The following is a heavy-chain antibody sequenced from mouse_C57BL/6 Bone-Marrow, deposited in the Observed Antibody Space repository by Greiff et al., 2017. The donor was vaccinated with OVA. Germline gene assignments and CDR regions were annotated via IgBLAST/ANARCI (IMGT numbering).Heavy chain of an antibody. CDR1: GYSITSGYY. J-gene: IGHJ3*01. CDR3: GRAGLRRGFAN. Sequence: EVQLKESGPGLVKPSQSLSLTCSVTGYSITSGYYWNWIRQFPGNKLEWVGDISYDGSNNYNAYLKNRISITRDTSKNQFFLKLNSVTTEDTATYYYGRAGLRRGFANGGQGTLVTVSA. D-gene: IGHD2-4*01. V-gene: IGHV3-6*01. CDR2: ISYDGSN.